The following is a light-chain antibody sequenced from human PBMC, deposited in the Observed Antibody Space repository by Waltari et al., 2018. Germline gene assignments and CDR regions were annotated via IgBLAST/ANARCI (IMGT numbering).Light chain of an antibody. J-gene: IGLJ1*01. CDR2: EVS. CDR1: SSDVGSYNL. Sequence: QSALTQPASVSGSPGQSITISCTGTSSDVGSYNLVSWYQQHPGKAPKLMIYEVSKRPSCVANRCSWSNSGNTASLTISGLQAEDEAEYYCCSYAGSTTYVFGTGTKVTVL. V-gene: IGLV2-23*02. CDR3: CSYAGSTTYV.